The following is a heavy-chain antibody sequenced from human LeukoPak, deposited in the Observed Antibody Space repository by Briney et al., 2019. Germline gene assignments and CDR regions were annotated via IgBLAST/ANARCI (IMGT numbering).Heavy chain of an antibody. Sequence: PGGSLRLSCVASGFSFRNYGMHWVRQAPGKGLEWVANIKQDGSEKYYVDSVKDRFTISRDNAKNSLYLQMNSLRAEDTAVYYCARDLSMWSYHDAFDIWGQGTMVTVSS. V-gene: IGHV3-7*01. CDR1: GFSFRNYG. CDR2: IKQDGSEK. J-gene: IGHJ3*02. CDR3: ARDLSMWSYHDAFDI. D-gene: IGHD1-26*01.